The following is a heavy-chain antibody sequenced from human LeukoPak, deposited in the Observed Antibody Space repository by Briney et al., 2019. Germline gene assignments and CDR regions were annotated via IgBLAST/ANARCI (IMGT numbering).Heavy chain of an antibody. CDR1: GYTFTSYY. V-gene: IGHV1-2*02. Sequence: ASVKVSCKASGYTFTSYYMHWVRQAPGQGLEWMGWINPNSGGTNYAQKFQGRVTMNRDTSISTAYMELSRLRSDDTAVYYCARGSLLTLWFGELFPNDAFDIWGQGTMVTVSS. J-gene: IGHJ3*02. D-gene: IGHD3-10*01. CDR3: ARGSLLTLWFGELFPNDAFDI. CDR2: INPNSGGT.